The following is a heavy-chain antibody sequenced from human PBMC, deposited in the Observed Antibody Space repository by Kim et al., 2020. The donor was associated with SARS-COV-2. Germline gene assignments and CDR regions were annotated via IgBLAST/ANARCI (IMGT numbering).Heavy chain of an antibody. J-gene: IGHJ4*02. Sequence: GGSLRLSCAASGFTFNSYGMHWVRQAPGKGLEWVGVISYDGSNKYYADSVKGRFTISRDNPKNTLYLQMNSLRAEDTAVYYCARKGLDSSGWYVFAYWGPGALVTVSS. V-gene: IGHV3-33*05. D-gene: IGHD6-19*01. CDR2: ISYDGSNK. CDR1: GFTFNSYG. CDR3: ARKGLDSSGWYVFAY.